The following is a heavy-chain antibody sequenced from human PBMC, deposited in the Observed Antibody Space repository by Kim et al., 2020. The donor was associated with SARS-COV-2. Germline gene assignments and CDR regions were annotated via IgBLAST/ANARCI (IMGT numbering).Heavy chain of an antibody. V-gene: IGHV1-3*04. CDR3: ARRGNGMDV. Sequence: ASVKVSCKASGYTFTSYTMHWVRQAPGQSLEWMGWSNTGNGNTRYLQNFQGRVTSTRDTSASTAYMELSSLTSDDTAVYYCARRGNGMDVWGQGTTVTVSS. J-gene: IGHJ6*02. CDR2: SNTGNGNT. D-gene: IGHD3-16*01. CDR1: GYTFTSYT.